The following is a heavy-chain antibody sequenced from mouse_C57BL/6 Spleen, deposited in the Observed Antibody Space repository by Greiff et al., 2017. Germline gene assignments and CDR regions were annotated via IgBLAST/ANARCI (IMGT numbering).Heavy chain of an antibody. V-gene: IGHV1-66*01. CDR3: ARRSYYDYDDAMDY. CDR2: IYPGSGNT. J-gene: IGHJ4*01. Sequence: QVQLKQSGPELVKPGASVKISCKASGYSFTSYYIHWVKQRPGQGLEWIGWIYPGSGNTKYNEKFKGKDTLTADTSSSTAYMQLSSLTSEDSAVYYCARRSYYDYDDAMDYWGQGTSVTVSS. D-gene: IGHD2-4*01. CDR1: GYSFTSYY.